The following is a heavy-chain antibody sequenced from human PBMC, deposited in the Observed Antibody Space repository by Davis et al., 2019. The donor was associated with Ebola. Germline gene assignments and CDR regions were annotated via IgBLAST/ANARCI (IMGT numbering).Heavy chain of an antibody. V-gene: IGHV3-30*03. CDR1: GFAFTFYG. CDR2: ISYDGSNK. CDR3: ARVSIPGGYQYMDV. D-gene: IGHD2-2*01. J-gene: IGHJ6*03. Sequence: GESLKISCAASGFAFTFYGMHWVRQAPGKGLEWVAVISYDGSNKYYADSVKGRFSISRDKSENTLYLHMDSLRAEDTAIYYCARVSIPGGYQYMDVWGKGTTVTVSS.